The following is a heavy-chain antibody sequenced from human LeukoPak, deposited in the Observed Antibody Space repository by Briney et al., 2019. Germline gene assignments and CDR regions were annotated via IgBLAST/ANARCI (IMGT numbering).Heavy chain of an antibody. Sequence: PGGSLRLSCAASGFTFSSHSMNWVRQAPGRGLEWISYIGISGNTIYYADSVKGRFTISRDNAKKSLYLQMNSLRVEDTGVYYCADNLSRWGQGTLVTVSS. J-gene: IGHJ4*02. CDR2: IGISGNTI. D-gene: IGHD1-1*01. CDR3: ADNLSR. CDR1: GFTFSSHS. V-gene: IGHV3-48*04.